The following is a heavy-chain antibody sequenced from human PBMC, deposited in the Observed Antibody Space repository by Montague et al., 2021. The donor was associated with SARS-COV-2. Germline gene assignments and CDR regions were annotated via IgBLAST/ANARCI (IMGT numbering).Heavy chain of an antibody. CDR2: IYYSGST. D-gene: IGHD3-22*01. CDR3: ARVQGITMIVVVIGAFDI. Sequence: TLSLTCTVSGGSISSGGYYWSWIRQHPGKGLEWIGYIYYSGSTYYNPSLQSRVTISVDTSKNQFSLKLSSVTAADTAVYYCARVQGITMIVVVIGAFDIWGQGTMVTVSS. V-gene: IGHV4-31*03. CDR1: GGSISSGGYY. J-gene: IGHJ3*02.